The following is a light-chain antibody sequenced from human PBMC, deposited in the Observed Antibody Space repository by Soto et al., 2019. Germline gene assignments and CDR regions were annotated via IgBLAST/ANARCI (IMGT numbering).Light chain of an antibody. CDR3: QQLSNWPPHT. Sequence: EIVLTQSPATLSLSPGERATLSCRASQSVSSYLAWYQQKPGQAPRLLIYDASNRATGIPARFSGSGSGTDFTLTISSLEPEEFAVYYCQQLSNWPPHTFGQGTKLEIK. V-gene: IGKV3-11*01. J-gene: IGKJ2*01. CDR1: QSVSSY. CDR2: DAS.